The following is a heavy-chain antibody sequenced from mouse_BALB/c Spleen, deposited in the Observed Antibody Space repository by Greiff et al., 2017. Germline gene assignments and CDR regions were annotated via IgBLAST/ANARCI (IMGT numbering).Heavy chain of an antibody. V-gene: IGHV2-6-2*01. CDR2: IWSDGST. CDR3: ARHPYGNYCAMDY. Sequence: VQLQQSGPDLVAPSQSLSITCTVSGFSLTSYGVHWVRQPPGKGLEWLVVIWSDGSTTYNSALKSRLSISKDNSKSQVFLKMNSLQTDDTAMYYCARHPYGNYCAMDYWGQGTSVTVSS. CDR1: GFSLTSYG. D-gene: IGHD2-1*01. J-gene: IGHJ4*01.